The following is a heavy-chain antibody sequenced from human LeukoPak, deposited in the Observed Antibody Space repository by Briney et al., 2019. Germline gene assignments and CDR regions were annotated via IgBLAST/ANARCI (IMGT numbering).Heavy chain of an antibody. Sequence: PGGSLRLSCAASGFIFSDYWMHWVRQGPGKGLEWVSRIKYDGSSTSYADSVKGRFTISRDNAKNTVYVHMNSLRDEDTAVYYCARGGRFAYFLDYWGQGTLVTVSS. CDR1: GFIFSDYW. CDR3: ARGGRFAYFLDY. D-gene: IGHD2-21*01. V-gene: IGHV3-74*01. J-gene: IGHJ4*02. CDR2: IKYDGSST.